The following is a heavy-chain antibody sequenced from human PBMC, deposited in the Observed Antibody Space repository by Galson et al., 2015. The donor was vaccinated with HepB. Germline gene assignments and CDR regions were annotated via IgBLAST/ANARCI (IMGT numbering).Heavy chain of an antibody. D-gene: IGHD2-8*01. V-gene: IGHV3-30-3*01. CDR2: ISYDGSNK. CDR1: GFTFSSYA. J-gene: IGHJ6*03. CDR3: ARGGVYCTNGVCYGPPDYYYMDV. Sequence: SLRLSCAASGFTFSSYAMHWVRQAPGKGLEWVAVISYDGSNKYYTDSVKGRFTISRDNSKNTLYLQMNSLRAEDTAVYYCARGGVYCTNGVCYGPPDYYYMDVWGKGTTVTVSS.